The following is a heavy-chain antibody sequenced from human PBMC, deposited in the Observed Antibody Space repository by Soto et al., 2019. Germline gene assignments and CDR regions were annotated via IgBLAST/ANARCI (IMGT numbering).Heavy chain of an antibody. D-gene: IGHD6-13*01. V-gene: IGHV3-23*01. J-gene: IGHJ1*01. Sequence: EVQLLESGGGLVQPGGSLRLSCAASGFTLSSYAMSWVRQAPGKGLEWVSVISGSGGSTYYADSVKGRFTISRDNSKNTLYLQMNSLRAEDTAVYHCAKALQQLVPGAGYFQHWGQGTLVTVSS. CDR3: AKALQQLVPGAGYFQH. CDR1: GFTLSSYA. CDR2: ISGSGGST.